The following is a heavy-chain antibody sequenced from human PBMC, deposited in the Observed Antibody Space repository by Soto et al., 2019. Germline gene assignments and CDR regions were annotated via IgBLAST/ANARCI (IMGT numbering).Heavy chain of an antibody. V-gene: IGHV1-18*01. Sequence: QVQLVQSGAEVKKPGASVKVSCKASGYTFTSYGISWVRQAPGQGLEWMGWISAYNGNTNYAQKLQGRVTMTTDTSTSTAYMELRSLRSDDTAVYYCARDSSSWPRGGGFRYYFDYWGQGTLVTVSS. J-gene: IGHJ4*02. D-gene: IGHD6-13*01. CDR2: ISAYNGNT. CDR1: GYTFTSYG. CDR3: ARDSSSWPRGGGFRYYFDY.